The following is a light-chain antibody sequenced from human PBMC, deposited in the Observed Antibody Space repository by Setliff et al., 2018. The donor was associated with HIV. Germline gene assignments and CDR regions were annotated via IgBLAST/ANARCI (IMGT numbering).Light chain of an antibody. CDR2: EVI. Sequence: QSVLTQPASVSGSPGQSITISCTGASSDIGVSKYVSWYHQHPGRAPKLMIFEVINRPSGVSDRFSGSESGNTASLTISGLQAEDEADYYCSSYKTGNTLVFGGGTKVTVL. J-gene: IGLJ3*02. CDR3: SSYKTGNTLV. CDR1: SSDIGVSKY. V-gene: IGLV2-14*01.